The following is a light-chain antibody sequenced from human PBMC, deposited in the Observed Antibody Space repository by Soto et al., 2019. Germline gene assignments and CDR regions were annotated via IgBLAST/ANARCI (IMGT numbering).Light chain of an antibody. J-gene: IGKJ3*01. CDR1: QSIGSW. CDR3: QQYDNLPFT. CDR2: EAS. V-gene: IGKV1-5*03. Sequence: DIQMTQSPSTLSASVGDRVTITCRASQSIGSWLAWFQQKPGKAPKLLIYEASFLESGVPSRFSGSGSGTEFTLTVSSLQPDDFATYYCQQYDNLPFTFGPGTKVDIK.